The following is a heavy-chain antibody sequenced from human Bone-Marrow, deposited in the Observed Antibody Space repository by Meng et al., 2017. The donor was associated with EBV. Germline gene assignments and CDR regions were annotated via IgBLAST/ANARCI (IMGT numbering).Heavy chain of an antibody. CDR1: GGSISSYY. CDR2: IYYSGST. J-gene: IGHJ4*02. Sequence: QVQLQESGPGLVKPSEXLSLTCKVSGGSISSYYWSWIRQPPGKGLEWIGYIYYSGSTNYNPSLKSRVTISLDTPKNQFSLKLNSMTAADTAVYYCARGLLSGSGYHDYWGQGTLVTVSS. CDR3: ARGLLSGSGYHDY. V-gene: IGHV4-59*12. D-gene: IGHD5-18*01.